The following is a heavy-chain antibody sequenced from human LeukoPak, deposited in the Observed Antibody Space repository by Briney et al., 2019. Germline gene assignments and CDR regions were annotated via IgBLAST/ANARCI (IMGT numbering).Heavy chain of an antibody. CDR2: IYYSGST. V-gene: IGHV4-39*01. CDR3: ARHPSESPLWFDP. Sequence: SETLSLTCTVSGGSLSSSSYYWGWIRQPPGKGLEWLGSIYYSGSTYNNPSLKSRVTISVDTSKNQFSLKLSSVTAADTAVYYCARHPSESPLWFDPWGQGTVVTVSS. CDR1: GGSLSSSSYY. D-gene: IGHD6-19*01. J-gene: IGHJ5*02.